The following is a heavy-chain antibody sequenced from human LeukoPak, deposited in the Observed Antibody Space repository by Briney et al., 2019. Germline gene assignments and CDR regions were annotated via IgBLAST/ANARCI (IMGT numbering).Heavy chain of an antibody. Sequence: GGSLRLSCAASGFTFSSYAMSWVRQAPGKGLEWVSGISGSGDGTYYADSVKGRFTTSRDNSMNTLYLQMNSLRAEDTAVYYCAKGRSGIVVAGLNYWGQGTLVTVSS. V-gene: IGHV3-23*01. CDR3: AKGRSGIVVAGLNY. D-gene: IGHD6-19*01. J-gene: IGHJ4*02. CDR1: GFTFSSYA. CDR2: ISGSGDGT.